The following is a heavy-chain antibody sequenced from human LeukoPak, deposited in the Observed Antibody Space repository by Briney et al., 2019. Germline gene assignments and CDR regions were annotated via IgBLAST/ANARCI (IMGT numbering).Heavy chain of an antibody. D-gene: IGHD4-17*01. Sequence: ASVKVSCKASGYTFTSYGISWVRQAPGQGLECMGWISAYNGNTNYAQKLQGRVTMTTDTSTSTAYMELRSLRSDDTAVYYCARVRLSYGDYYGDDYWGQGTLVTVSS. J-gene: IGHJ4*02. CDR1: GYTFTSYG. V-gene: IGHV1-18*01. CDR2: ISAYNGNT. CDR3: ARVRLSYGDYYGDDY.